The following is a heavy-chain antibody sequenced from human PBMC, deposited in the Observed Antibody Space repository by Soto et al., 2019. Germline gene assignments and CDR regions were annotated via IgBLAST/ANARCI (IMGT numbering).Heavy chain of an antibody. CDR2: IRSDGGST. J-gene: IGHJ6*02. Sequence: EVQLVESGGVVVQPGGSLRLSCAASGFTFDDYTMHWVRQAPGKGLEWVSLIRSDGGSTYYADSVKGRFTISRDNSKNSLYLQMNSLRTEDTALYYCAQDIQSEVGLNHDYYYGMAVWGHGTTVTVSS. CDR3: AQDIQSEVGLNHDYYYGMAV. V-gene: IGHV3-43*01. CDR1: GFTFDDYT.